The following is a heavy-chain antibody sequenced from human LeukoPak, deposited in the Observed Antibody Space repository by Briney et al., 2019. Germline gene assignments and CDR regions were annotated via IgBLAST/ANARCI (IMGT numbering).Heavy chain of an antibody. CDR2: IWYDGSNK. J-gene: IGHJ6*02. CDR1: GFTFSSYG. CDR3: ARDSLLDYGDYVGGMDV. V-gene: IGHV3-33*01. D-gene: IGHD4-17*01. Sequence: PGGSLRPSCAASGFTFSSYGMHWVRQAPGKGLEWVAVIWYDGSNKYYADSVKGRFTISRDNSKNTLYLQMNSLRAEDTAVYYCARDSLLDYGDYVGGMDVWGQGTTVTVSS.